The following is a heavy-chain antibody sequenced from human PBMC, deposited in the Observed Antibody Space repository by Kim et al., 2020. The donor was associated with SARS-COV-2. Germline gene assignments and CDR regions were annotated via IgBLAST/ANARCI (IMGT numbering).Heavy chain of an antibody. V-gene: IGHV1-46*01. CDR1: GYTFTSHY. Sequence: ASVKVSCKSSGYTFTSHYLHWVRQAPGQGLEWMGVINPSGGSTSYAQQFQGRVTMTRDTSTSTVYMHLNSLRSEDRAVYYCAKQRETRSGSSSTFDYWGQGTLVTVSS. D-gene: IGHD6-6*01. J-gene: IGHJ4*02. CDR2: INPSGGST. CDR3: AKQRETRSGSSSTFDY.